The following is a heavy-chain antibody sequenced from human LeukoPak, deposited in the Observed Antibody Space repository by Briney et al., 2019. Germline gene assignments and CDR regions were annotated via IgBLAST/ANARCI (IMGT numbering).Heavy chain of an antibody. CDR1: GYTLTGYY. Sequence: ASVKVSCKASGYTLTGYYMHWVRQAPGQGLEWMGWINPNSGGTNYAQKFQGRVTMTRDTSISTAYMELSRLRSDDTAVYYCARDPLQYSSGWYYVSAGSGFDPWGQGTLVTVSS. D-gene: IGHD6-19*01. CDR3: ARDPLQYSSGWYYVSAGSGFDP. J-gene: IGHJ5*02. CDR2: INPNSGGT. V-gene: IGHV1-2*02.